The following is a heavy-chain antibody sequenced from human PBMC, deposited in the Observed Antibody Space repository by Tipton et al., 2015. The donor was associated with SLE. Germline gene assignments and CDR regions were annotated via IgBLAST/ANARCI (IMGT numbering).Heavy chain of an antibody. CDR3: ARGPTVTTGAFDI. J-gene: IGHJ3*02. D-gene: IGHD4-17*01. CDR2: INHSGST. CDR1: GGSLSGYY. V-gene: IGHV4-34*01. Sequence: TLSLTCAVYGGSLSGYYWSWIRQPPGKGLEWIGEINHSGSTNYNPSLKSRVTISVDTSKNQFSLKLSSVTAADTAVYYCARGPTVTTGAFDIWGQGTMVTVSS.